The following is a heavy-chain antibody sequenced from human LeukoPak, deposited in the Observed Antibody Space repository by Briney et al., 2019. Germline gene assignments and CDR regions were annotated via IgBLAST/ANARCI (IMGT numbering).Heavy chain of an antibody. CDR1: GFTFSSYW. Sequence: AGGSLRLSCAASGFTFSSYWMSWVRQAPGKGLEWVANIKQDGSEKYYVDSVKGRFTISRDNAKNSLYLQMNSLRAEDTAVYYCARAYVLRYFDWFSSEREYFDYWGQGTLVTVSS. D-gene: IGHD3-9*01. CDR2: IKQDGSEK. J-gene: IGHJ4*02. V-gene: IGHV3-7*01. CDR3: ARAYVLRYFDWFSSEREYFDY.